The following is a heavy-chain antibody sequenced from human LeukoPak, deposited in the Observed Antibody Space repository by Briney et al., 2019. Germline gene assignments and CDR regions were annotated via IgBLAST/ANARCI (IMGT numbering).Heavy chain of an antibody. D-gene: IGHD6-13*01. CDR1: GFTFSSYA. V-gene: IGHV3-23*01. Sequence: GESLRLSCAASGFTFSSYAMSWVRQAPGKGLEWVSAISGSGGSTYYADSVKGRFTISRDNSKNTLYLQMNSLRAEDTAVYYCARGGPAAGRFDYWGQGTLVTVSS. J-gene: IGHJ4*02. CDR3: ARGGPAAGRFDY. CDR2: ISGSGGST.